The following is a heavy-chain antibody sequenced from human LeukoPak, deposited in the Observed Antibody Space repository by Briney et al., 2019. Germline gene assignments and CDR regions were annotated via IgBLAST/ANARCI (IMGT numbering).Heavy chain of an antibody. CDR2: IKQDGSEK. Sequence: GGSLRLSCAASGFTSSSYWMSWVRQAPGKGLEWVANIKQDGSEKYYVDSVKGRLTISRDNAKNSLYLQMNSLRAEDTAVYYCASSHYYDFWRRYYFDYWGQGTLVTVSS. D-gene: IGHD3-3*01. CDR1: GFTSSSYW. V-gene: IGHV3-7*01. J-gene: IGHJ4*02. CDR3: ASSHYYDFWRRYYFDY.